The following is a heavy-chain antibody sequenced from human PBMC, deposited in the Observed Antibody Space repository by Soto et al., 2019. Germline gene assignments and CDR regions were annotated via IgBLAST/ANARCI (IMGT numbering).Heavy chain of an antibody. D-gene: IGHD6-19*01. CDR2: IYYSGST. CDR1: GGSISSYY. J-gene: IGHJ5*02. CDR3: ARETSSGWYNWFDP. V-gene: IGHV4-59*01. Sequence: SETLSLTCTVSGGSISSYYWSWIRQPPGKGLEWIGYIYYSGSTNYNPSLKSRVTISVDTSKNQFSLKLSSVTAADTAVYYCARETSSGWYNWFDPWGQGTLVTDS.